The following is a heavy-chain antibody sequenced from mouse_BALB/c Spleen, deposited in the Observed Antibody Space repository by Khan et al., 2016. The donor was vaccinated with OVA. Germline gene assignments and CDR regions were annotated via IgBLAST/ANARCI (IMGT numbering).Heavy chain of an antibody. CDR3: ARIYRSDFDY. Sequence: EVQLQESGPELVKPWASVKISCKASGYSFTGYFMNWVMQSPAKSLEWIGRINPHIGETFYNQKFKDKATFTVDESYSKAHMELQSLASEDSAVYYCARIYRSDFDYWGQGTTLTVSS. V-gene: IGHV1-20*02. CDR1: GYSFTGYF. D-gene: IGHD1-1*01. J-gene: IGHJ2*01. CDR2: INPHIGET.